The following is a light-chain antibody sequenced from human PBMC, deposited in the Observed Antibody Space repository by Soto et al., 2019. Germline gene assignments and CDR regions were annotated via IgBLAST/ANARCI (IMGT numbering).Light chain of an antibody. J-gene: IGLJ3*02. CDR2: SNN. V-gene: IGLV1-44*01. CDR1: SSNIGSNT. CDR3: AAWDDSLNGRV. Sequence: QPVLTQPPSASGTPGQRVTISCSGSSSNIGSNTVNWYQQLPGTAPKLLIYSNNQRPSGVPDRLSGSKSGTSASLAISGLQSEDEADYYCAAWDDSLNGRVFGGGTKLTVL.